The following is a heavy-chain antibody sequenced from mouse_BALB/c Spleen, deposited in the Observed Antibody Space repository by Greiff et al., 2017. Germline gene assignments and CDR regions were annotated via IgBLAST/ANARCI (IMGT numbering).Heavy chain of an antibody. V-gene: IGHV3-2*02. CDR1: GYSITSDYA. CDR2: ISYSGST. D-gene: IGHD2-4*01. Sequence: DVKLVESGPGLVKPSQSLSLTCTVTGYSITSDYAWNWIRQFPGNKLGWMGYISYSGSTSYNPSLKSRISITRDTSKNQFFLQLNSVTTEDTATYYCARHDYDDWFAYWGQGTLVTVSA. J-gene: IGHJ3*01. CDR3: ARHDYDDWFAY.